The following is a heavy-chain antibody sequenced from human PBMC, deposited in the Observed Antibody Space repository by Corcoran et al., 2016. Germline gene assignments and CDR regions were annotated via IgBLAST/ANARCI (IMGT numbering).Heavy chain of an antibody. CDR2: MNPNSGNT. CDR3: ARGGTRLFRHPYNWFDP. V-gene: IGHV1-8*01. Sequence: QVQLVQSGAEVKKPGASVKVSCKASGYTFTSYDINWVRQATGQGLEWMGWMNPNSGNTGYAQKFQGRVTMTRNTSISTAYMELSSLRSEDTAVYYGARGGTRLFRHPYNWFDPWGQGTLVTVSS. J-gene: IGHJ5*02. CDR1: GYTFTSYD. D-gene: IGHD3-22*01.